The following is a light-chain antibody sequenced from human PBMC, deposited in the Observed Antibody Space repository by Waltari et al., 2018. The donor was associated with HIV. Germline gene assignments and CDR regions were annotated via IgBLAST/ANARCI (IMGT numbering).Light chain of an antibody. V-gene: IGKV1-39*01. CDR2: AAS. Sequence: DIQMTQSPSSLSASVGDRVNITCRASQTISSYLNWYQQKPGKAPELLIYAASNLQSGVPSRFSGSGSGTDFTLTISSLHPEDFATYYCQQSYSTPYTFGQGTKLEIK. CDR3: QQSYSTPYT. CDR1: QTISSY. J-gene: IGKJ2*01.